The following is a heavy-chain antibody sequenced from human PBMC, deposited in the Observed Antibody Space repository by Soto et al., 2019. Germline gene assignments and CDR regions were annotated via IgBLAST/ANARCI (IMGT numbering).Heavy chain of an antibody. J-gene: IGHJ4*02. CDR2: IYYSGST. CDR3: ARQMTTVTTFDY. CDR1: GGSISSYY. Sequence: SETLSLTCTVSGGSISSYYWSWIRQPPGKGLEWIGYIYYSGSTNYNPSLKSRVTISVDTSKNQFSLKVSSVTAADTAVYYCARQMTTVTTFDYWGQGTLVTVS. D-gene: IGHD4-17*01. V-gene: IGHV4-59*01.